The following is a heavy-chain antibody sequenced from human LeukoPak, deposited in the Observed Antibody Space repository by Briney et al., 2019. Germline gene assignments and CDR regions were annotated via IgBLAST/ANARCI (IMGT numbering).Heavy chain of an antibody. V-gene: IGHV4-34*01. Sequence: KPSETLPLTCAVYGGSFSGYYWSWIRQPPGKGLEWIGEINHSGSTNYNPSLKSRVTISVDTSKNQFSLKLSSVTAADTAVYYCARLGSWTVGNDYWGQGTLVTVSS. D-gene: IGHD6-13*01. J-gene: IGHJ4*02. CDR2: INHSGST. CDR1: GGSFSGYY. CDR3: ARLGSWTVGNDY.